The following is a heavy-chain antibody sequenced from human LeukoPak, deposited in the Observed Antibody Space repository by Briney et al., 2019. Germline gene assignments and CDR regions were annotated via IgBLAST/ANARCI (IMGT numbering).Heavy chain of an antibody. CDR1: GYTFTSYG. CDR3: ARDRWRGVVVPAARKKNNWFDP. J-gene: IGHJ5*02. V-gene: IGHV1-18*04. Sequence: GASVKVSCKASGYTFTSYGISWVRQAPGQGLEWMGWISAYNGNANYAQKLQGRVTMTTDTSTSTAYMELRSLRSDDTAVYYCARDRWRGVVVPAARKKNNWFDPWGQGTLVTVSS. CDR2: ISAYNGNA. D-gene: IGHD2-2*01.